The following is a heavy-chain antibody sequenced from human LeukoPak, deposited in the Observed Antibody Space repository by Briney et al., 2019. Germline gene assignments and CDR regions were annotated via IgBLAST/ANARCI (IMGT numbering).Heavy chain of an antibody. D-gene: IGHD3-22*01. CDR2: IYSGGST. Sequence: TGGSLRLSCAASGFTVSSNYMTWVRQAPGKGLEWVSVIYSGGSTYYADSVKGRFTISRDNSKNTLYLQMNSLRAEDTAVYYCASSEYYDSSGYYYPVAFDIWGQGTMVTVSS. CDR3: ASSEYYDSSGYYYPVAFDI. J-gene: IGHJ3*02. V-gene: IGHV3-66*01. CDR1: GFTVSSNY.